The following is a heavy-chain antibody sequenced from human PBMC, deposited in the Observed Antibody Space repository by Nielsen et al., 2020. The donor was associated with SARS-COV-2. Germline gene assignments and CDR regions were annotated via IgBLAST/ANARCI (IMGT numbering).Heavy chain of an antibody. J-gene: IGHJ6*02. CDR2: INTSDGST. Sequence: ASVKVSCKASGYTFTNYYMHWVRQALGQGLEWMGIINTSDGSTTYAQKFQGRVTMTRDTSTRTVYMELRSLRSEDTAVYYCARDDTVTMYYYSYYGMDVWGQGTTVTVSS. D-gene: IGHD4-17*01. CDR3: ARDDTVTMYYYSYYGMDV. CDR1: GYTFTNYY. V-gene: IGHV1-46*01.